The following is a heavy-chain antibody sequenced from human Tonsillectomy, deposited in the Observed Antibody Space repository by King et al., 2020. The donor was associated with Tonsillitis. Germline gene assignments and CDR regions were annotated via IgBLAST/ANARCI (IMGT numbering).Heavy chain of an antibody. CDR1: GFTFSSYS. D-gene: IGHD3-10*01. CDR2: ISSSGSYI. J-gene: IGHJ4*02. CDR3: AREGLYGSGSYYPDY. Sequence: QLVQSGGGLVKPGGSLRLSCAASGFTFSSYSMNWVRQAPGKGLEWVSSISSSGSYIYYADSVKGRFTISRDNAKNSLYLKMNSLRAEDTAVYYCAREGLYGSGSYYPDYWGQGTLVTVSS. V-gene: IGHV3-21*01.